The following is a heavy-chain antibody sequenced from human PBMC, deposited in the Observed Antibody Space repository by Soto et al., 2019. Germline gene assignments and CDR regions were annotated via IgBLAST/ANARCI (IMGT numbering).Heavy chain of an antibody. CDR2: IYYSGST. J-gene: IGHJ4*02. CDR3: ASLPHYYDSSGYGSYYFDY. V-gene: IGHV4-39*01. CDR1: GGSISSGGYY. D-gene: IGHD3-22*01. Sequence: SETLSLTCTVSGGSISSGGYYWSWIRQHPGKGLEWIGYIYYSGSTYYNPSLKSRVTISVDTSKNQFSLKLSSVTAADTAVYYCASLPHYYDSSGYGSYYFDYWGQGTLVTVSS.